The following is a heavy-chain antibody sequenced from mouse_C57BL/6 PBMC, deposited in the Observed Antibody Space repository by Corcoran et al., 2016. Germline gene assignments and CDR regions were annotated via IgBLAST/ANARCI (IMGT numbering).Heavy chain of an antibody. J-gene: IGHJ3*01. CDR2: INTYSGVP. CDR3: ARRSNYEAWFAY. D-gene: IGHD2-5*01. Sequence: QIQLVQSGPELKKPGETVKISCKASGYTFTTYGMSWVKQAPGKGLKWMGWINTYSGVPTYADDFKGRFAFSLETSANTAYLQINNLKNEDTATYFCARRSNYEAWFAYWGQGTLVTVSA. CDR1: GYTFTTYG. V-gene: IGHV9-3*01.